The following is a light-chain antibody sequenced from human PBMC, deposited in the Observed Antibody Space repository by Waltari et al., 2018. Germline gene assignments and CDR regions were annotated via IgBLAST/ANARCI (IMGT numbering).Light chain of an antibody. J-gene: IGKJ4*01. V-gene: IGKV3-20*01. Sequence: EIVLTQSTGTLSSSTGERATLPCRASQSVSSNYLAWYQQKPGQAPRLIVYGASSRATGIPDRFSATGSATDFTLTISRLEPEYFAVYYCQQYGTSPLTFGGGTKVEIK. CDR1: QSVSSNY. CDR2: GAS. CDR3: QQYGTSPLT.